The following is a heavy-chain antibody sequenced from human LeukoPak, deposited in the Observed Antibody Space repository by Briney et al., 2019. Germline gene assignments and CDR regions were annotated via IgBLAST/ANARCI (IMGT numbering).Heavy chain of an antibody. CDR3: ARVVGGDSGYDHYYYYYGMDV. CDR2: IYYSGST. V-gene: IGHV4-59*01. Sequence: SETLSLTRTVSGGSISSYYWSWIRQPPGKGLEWIGYIYYSGSTNYNPSLKSRVTISVDTSKNQFSLKLSSVTAADTAVYYCARVVGGDSGYDHYYYYYGMDVWGQGTTVTVSS. J-gene: IGHJ6*02. D-gene: IGHD5-12*01. CDR1: GGSISSYY.